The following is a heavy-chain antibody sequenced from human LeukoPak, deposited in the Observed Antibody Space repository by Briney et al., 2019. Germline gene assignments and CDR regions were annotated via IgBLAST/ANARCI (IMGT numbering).Heavy chain of an antibody. CDR1: GGTFSSYA. V-gene: IGHV1-18*01. CDR2: ISAYNGNT. J-gene: IGHJ4*02. Sequence: ASVKVSCKASGGTFSSYAISWVRQAPGQGLEWMGWISAYNGNTNYAQKLQGRVTMTTDTSTSTAYMELRSLRSDDTAVYYCARERNYDSSGYYSPYFDYWGQGTLVTVSS. CDR3: ARERNYDSSGYYSPYFDY. D-gene: IGHD3-22*01.